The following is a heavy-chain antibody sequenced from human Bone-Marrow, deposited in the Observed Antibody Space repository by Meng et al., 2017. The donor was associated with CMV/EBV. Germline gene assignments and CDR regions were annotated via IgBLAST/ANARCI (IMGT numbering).Heavy chain of an antibody. CDR1: GDSVASDSAA. D-gene: IGHD1-26*01. Sequence: SETLSLTCAISGDSVASDSAAWNWIRQSPSRGLEWLGRTYYRSKWGTDYGVSVKGRLTITSDTSKNQFFLHLNSVTPEDTAVYYCARAVGAWKGWFDPWGQGTLVTVSS. V-gene: IGHV6-1*01. CDR3: ARAVGAWKGWFDP. J-gene: IGHJ5*02. CDR2: TYYRSKWGT.